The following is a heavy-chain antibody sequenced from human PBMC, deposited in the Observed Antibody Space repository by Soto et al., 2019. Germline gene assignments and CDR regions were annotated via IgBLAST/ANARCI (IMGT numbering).Heavy chain of an antibody. CDR2: IIPFFGTA. CDR3: AKSAPMDAGDKYYYDF. CDR1: GGTFSTFG. V-gene: IGHV1-69*13. Sequence: SVNVACSAPGGTFSTFGISSVRQAPGQGLEWMGGIIPFFGTARYSQKFEDRITITADESTNTVYMDLRSLTSEDTAIYYCAKSAPMDAGDKYYYDFWGQGALVTVSS. D-gene: IGHD4-17*01. J-gene: IGHJ4*02.